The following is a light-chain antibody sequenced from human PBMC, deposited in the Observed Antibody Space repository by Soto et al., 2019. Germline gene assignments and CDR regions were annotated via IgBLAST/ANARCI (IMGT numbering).Light chain of an antibody. CDR1: QSVSSN. V-gene: IGKV3-15*01. J-gene: IGKJ2*01. CDR2: GSS. Sequence: EIVMTQSPATLSVSPGERATLSCRASQSVSSNLAWYQQKPGQAPRLLFYGSSTRATGVPARFTGSGSGTDFTLTISSLQSEDVAVYYCQQSNNWPYTFGQGTKLEIK. CDR3: QQSNNWPYT.